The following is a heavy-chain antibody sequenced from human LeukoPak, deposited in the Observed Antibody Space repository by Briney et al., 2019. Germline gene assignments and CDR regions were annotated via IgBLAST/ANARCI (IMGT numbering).Heavy chain of an antibody. J-gene: IGHJ3*02. CDR2: IYYSGST. D-gene: IGHD2-2*01. V-gene: IGHV4-59*01. CDR1: GGSISSYY. CDR3: ARSDDCSSTSCYFLDAFDI. Sequence: SETLSLTCTVPGGSISSYYWNWIRQPPGKGLEWIGYIYYSGSTNYNPSLKSRVTISVDTSKNQFSLKLSSVTAADTAVYYCARSDDCSSTSCYFLDAFDIWGQGTMVTVSS.